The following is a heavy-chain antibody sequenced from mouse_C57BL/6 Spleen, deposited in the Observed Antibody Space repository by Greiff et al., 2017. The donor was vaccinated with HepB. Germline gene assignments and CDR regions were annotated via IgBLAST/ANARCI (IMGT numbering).Heavy chain of an antibody. Sequence: VQLQQSGPELVKPGASVKISCKASGYAFSSSWMNWVKQRPGKGLEWIGRIYPGDGDTNYNGKFKGKATLTADKSSSTAYMQLSSLTSEDAAVYFCARAYGNYDLYFDVWGTGTTVTVSS. J-gene: IGHJ1*03. V-gene: IGHV1-82*01. CDR1: GYAFSSSW. CDR2: IYPGDGDT. CDR3: ARAYGNYDLYFDV. D-gene: IGHD2-1*01.